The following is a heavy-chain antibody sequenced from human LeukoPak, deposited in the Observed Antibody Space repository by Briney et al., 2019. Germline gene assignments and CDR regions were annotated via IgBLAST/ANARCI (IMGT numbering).Heavy chain of an antibody. J-gene: IGHJ3*02. V-gene: IGHV4-4*02. Sequence: PSENLSLTCAVSGGSISSSNWWSWVRQPPGKGLEWIGDIFHDGTTNFNPYLKSRLTLSTDKSKNQFSLKLSSVTAAATSVYYCARDSGGELLHAFDIWGQGTMVTVSS. D-gene: IGHD1-26*01. CDR2: IFHDGTT. CDR1: GGSISSSNW. CDR3: ARDSGGELLHAFDI.